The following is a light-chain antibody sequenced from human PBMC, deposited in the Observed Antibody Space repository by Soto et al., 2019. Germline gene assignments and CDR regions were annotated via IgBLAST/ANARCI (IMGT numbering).Light chain of an antibody. Sequence: QSALTQPASVSGSPGQSITIPCTGTSTDVGGYNYVSWYQQHPGKAPKLLIYEVSNRPSGVSDRFSGSKSGNTASLTISGLQDEDEADYYCSSYTSSSTWVFGGGTKLTVL. CDR3: SSYTSSSTWV. J-gene: IGLJ2*01. CDR2: EVS. CDR1: STDVGGYNY. V-gene: IGLV2-14*01.